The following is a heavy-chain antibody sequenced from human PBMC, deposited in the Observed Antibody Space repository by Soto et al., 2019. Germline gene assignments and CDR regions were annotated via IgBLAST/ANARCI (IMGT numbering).Heavy chain of an antibody. V-gene: IGHV1-69*12. CDR1: GGTFSSYA. D-gene: IGHD3-9*01. CDR3: ARREVLGDNDILTGRWFDP. J-gene: IGHJ5*02. CDR2: IIPIFGTA. Sequence: QVQLVQSGAEVKKPGSSVKVSCKASGGTFSSYAISWVRQAPGQGLEWMGGIIPIFGTANYAQKFQGRVTITADESTSTAYMELGSLRSEDTAVYYCARREVLGDNDILTGRWFDPWGQGTLVTVSS.